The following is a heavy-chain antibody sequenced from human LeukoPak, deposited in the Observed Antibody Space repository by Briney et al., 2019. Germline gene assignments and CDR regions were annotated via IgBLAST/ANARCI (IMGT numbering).Heavy chain of an antibody. V-gene: IGHV4-59*01. CDR1: GDSMTDYY. Sequence: PETLSLTCTVSGDSMTDYYWGWIRQPPGKGPEWIGYVYSSGSTNYSPSLESRVTISVDTSNNKFSLNLKSVTAADTAIYYCARYQKGGGAFDFWGQGTMVTVSS. CDR3: ARYQKGGGAFDF. D-gene: IGHD2-15*01. CDR2: VYSSGST. J-gene: IGHJ3*01.